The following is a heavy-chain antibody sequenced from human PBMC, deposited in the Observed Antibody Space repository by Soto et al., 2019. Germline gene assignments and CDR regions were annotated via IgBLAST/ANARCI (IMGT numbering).Heavy chain of an antibody. J-gene: IGHJ6*03. CDR3: ARGYPLWSPYFYYYMDV. D-gene: IGHD5-18*01. CDR1: GYTFTSHS. CDR2: INPSGGLT. Sequence: ASVKVSCKASGYTFTSHSIHWVGQAPVQVLEWLGIINPSGGLTSYAQKFQGRVTLTRDTSTSTVYMELSSLRAEDTAVYYCARGYPLWSPYFYYYMDVWGQGTTVTVSS. V-gene: IGHV1-46*01.